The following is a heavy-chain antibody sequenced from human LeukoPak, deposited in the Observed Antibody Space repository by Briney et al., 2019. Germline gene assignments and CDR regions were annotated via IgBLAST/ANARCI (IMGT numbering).Heavy chain of an antibody. CDR1: GFTVNSNY. J-gene: IGHJ3*02. CDR2: IYSGGST. Sequence: PGGSLRLSCAAPGFTVNSNYLSWVRRAPGKGLEWVSVIYSGGSTYYADSVKGRFTISRDNSKNTLYLQMNSLRAEDTAVYHCARGRRGSSWYFAFDIWGQGTMVTVSS. V-gene: IGHV3-66*02. D-gene: IGHD6-13*01. CDR3: ARGRRGSSWYFAFDI.